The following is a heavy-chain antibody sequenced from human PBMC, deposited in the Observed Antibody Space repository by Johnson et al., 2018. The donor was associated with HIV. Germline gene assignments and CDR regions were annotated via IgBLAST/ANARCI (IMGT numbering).Heavy chain of an antibody. D-gene: IGHD1-26*01. J-gene: IGHJ3*01. Sequence: VQLVESGGGVVQPGGSLTLSCAASGFTFSNYGMHWVRQAPGKGLEWVANIKQDGSEKYYVDSVKGRFTISRDNAKNSLYLQMNSLRAEATAVYYCARGREDFWGQGTMVTVSP. CDR1: GFTFSNYG. V-gene: IGHV3-7*01. CDR3: ARGREDF. CDR2: IKQDGSEK.